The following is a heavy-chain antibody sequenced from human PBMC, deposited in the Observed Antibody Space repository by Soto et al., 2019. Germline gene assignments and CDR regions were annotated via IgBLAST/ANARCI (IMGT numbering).Heavy chain of an antibody. CDR2: INHRGTT. V-gene: IGHV4-34*01. CDR3: ARYQWNPGAFDP. CDR1: GGSLSDYY. J-gene: IGHJ5*02. Sequence: QVQLQQWGAGLLKPSETLSLTCAVYGGSLSDYYWNWLRQPPGKGLEWIGEINHRGTTGYNPSLKSRVDISVDTAMTQFSLKLRSVTAADTAIYYCARYQWNPGAFDPWGPGTQVTVSS. D-gene: IGHD1-20*01.